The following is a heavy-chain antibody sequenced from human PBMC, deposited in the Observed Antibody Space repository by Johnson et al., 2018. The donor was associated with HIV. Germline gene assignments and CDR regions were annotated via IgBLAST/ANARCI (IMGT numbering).Heavy chain of an antibody. V-gene: IGHV3-11*04. D-gene: IGHD6-13*01. CDR2: ISRSGSTI. Sequence: QVQLVESGGGLVKPGGSLRLSCAASGFTFSDYYMTWIRQAPGKGLEWVSYISRSGSTIYYADSVKGRFTISRDNAKNTLYLQMNSLRAEDTAVYYCAREPSIAAAGGDGAFDIWGQGTMVSVSS. CDR1: GFTFSDYY. CDR3: AREPSIAAAGGDGAFDI. J-gene: IGHJ3*02.